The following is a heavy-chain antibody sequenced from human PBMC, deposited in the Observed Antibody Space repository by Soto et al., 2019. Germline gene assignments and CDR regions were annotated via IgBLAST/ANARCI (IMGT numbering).Heavy chain of an antibody. CDR1: GYTFTSYG. D-gene: IGHD3-10*01. J-gene: IGHJ4*02. CDR2: ISAYNGNT. Sequence: QVQLVQSGAEVKKPGASVKVSCKASGYTFTSYGISWVRQAPGQGLEWMGWISAYNGNTNYAQKLQGRVTMTTDTSTSTAYMELRSRRSDDTAVYYCARVCRITMVRGELSEYWGQGPLVTVSS. CDR3: ARVCRITMVRGELSEY. V-gene: IGHV1-18*01.